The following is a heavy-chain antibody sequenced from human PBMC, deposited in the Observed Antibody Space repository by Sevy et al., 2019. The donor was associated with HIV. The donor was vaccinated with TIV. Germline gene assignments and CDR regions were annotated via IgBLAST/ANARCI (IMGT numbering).Heavy chain of an antibody. V-gene: IGHV3-23*01. Sequence: GGSVRLSCAASGFTFSTYAMTWVRQAPGKGLEWVSVISASAGSTYYSDSVKGRFTISRDNSKNTLYLQMNSLRAEDTAVYYCAKDRVSGTYYTGDFDYWGQGTLVTVSS. CDR1: GFTFSTYA. J-gene: IGHJ4*02. D-gene: IGHD3-10*01. CDR2: ISASAGST. CDR3: AKDRVSGTYYTGDFDY.